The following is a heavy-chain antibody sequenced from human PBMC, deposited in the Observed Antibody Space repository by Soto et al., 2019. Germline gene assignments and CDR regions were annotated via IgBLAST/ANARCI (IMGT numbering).Heavy chain of an antibody. CDR1: GGSITRGGYY. V-gene: IGHV4-31*03. Sequence: PSETLSLTCTVSGGSITRGGYYWSWIRQHPGKGLEWIGYIYNSGTTYYNPSLKSRVTISVDTSKNQFSLKLTSVTAADTAVYYCARDPAPWGQGTXVTVSS. CDR2: IYNSGTT. CDR3: ARDPAP. J-gene: IGHJ5*02.